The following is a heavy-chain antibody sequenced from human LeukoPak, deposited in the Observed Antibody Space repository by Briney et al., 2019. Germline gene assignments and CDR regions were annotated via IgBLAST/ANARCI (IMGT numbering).Heavy chain of an antibody. CDR3: ARENSSGWYKSYGMDV. J-gene: IGHJ6*02. D-gene: IGHD6-19*01. CDR1: GFTFDDYG. Sequence: GGSLRLSCAASGFTFDDYGMSWVRHAPGKGLEWVSGIYWNGGSTGYADSVKGRFTISRENAKNSLYLQMNSLRAEDTALYYCARENSSGWYKSYGMDVWGQGTTVTVSS. V-gene: IGHV3-20*04. CDR2: IYWNGGST.